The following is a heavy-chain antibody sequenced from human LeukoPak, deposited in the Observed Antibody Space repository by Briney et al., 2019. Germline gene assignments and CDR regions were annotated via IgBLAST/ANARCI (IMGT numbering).Heavy chain of an antibody. D-gene: IGHD5-18*01. CDR1: GYTFTTYA. CDR3: AGWRIPLYHTDAFDI. Sequence: ASVKVSCKASGYTFTTYAMHWVRQAPGQGLEWMGWINAGNGNTKYSQKFQGRVTITADESKSTAYMEVSSLRSEDTAVYYCAGWRIPLYHTDAFDIWGQGTMVPVSS. J-gene: IGHJ3*02. V-gene: IGHV1-3*01. CDR2: INAGNGNT.